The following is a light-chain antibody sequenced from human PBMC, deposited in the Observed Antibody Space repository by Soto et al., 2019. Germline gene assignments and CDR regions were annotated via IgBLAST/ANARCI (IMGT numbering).Light chain of an antibody. J-gene: IGKJ1*01. CDR2: GAS. CDR3: QQYNNWPQT. Sequence: EMKHTTATVPVSPRERATLSCRASQSVSSTLAWYQQKPGQAPRLLIYGASARATGIPARFSGSGSGTEFTLTISSLQSEDFAVYYCQQYNNWPQTFGQGTMVDI. V-gene: IGKV3-15*01. CDR1: QSVSST.